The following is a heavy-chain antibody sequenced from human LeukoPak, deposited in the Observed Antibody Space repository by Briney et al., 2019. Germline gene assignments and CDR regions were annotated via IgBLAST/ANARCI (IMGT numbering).Heavy chain of an antibody. CDR1: GFTFSSYA. CDR3: AKVYPTPDTAMVQY. Sequence: GGSLRLSCAASGFTFSSYAMSWVRQAPAKGLEWVSAISGSGGSTYYADSVKGRFTISRHNSKHTLYLQMNSLRAEDTAVYYCAKVYPTPDTAMVQYWGQGTLVTVSS. CDR2: ISGSGGST. D-gene: IGHD5-18*01. J-gene: IGHJ4*02. V-gene: IGHV3-23*01.